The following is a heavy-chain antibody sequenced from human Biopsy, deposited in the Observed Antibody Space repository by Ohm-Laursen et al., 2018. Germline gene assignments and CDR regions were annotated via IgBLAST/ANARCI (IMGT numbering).Heavy chain of an antibody. CDR2: VYYSGST. J-gene: IGHJ3*02. V-gene: IGHV4-59*08. CDR1: GGSISSSY. CDR3: GRREVVITHYDFDT. Sequence: ETLSLTCTVSGGSISSSYWTWIRQPPGKGLEWIGDVYYSGSTNRNPSLKSRVTILVDTSTNQFSLKLNSVTAADTAVYYCGRREVVITHYDFDTWGQGTMVTVSS. D-gene: IGHD3-22*01.